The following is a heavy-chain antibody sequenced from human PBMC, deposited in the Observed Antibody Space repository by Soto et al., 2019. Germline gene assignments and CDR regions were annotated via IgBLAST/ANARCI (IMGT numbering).Heavy chain of an antibody. J-gene: IGHJ5*02. Sequence: GESLKISCAASGFSLSDHGVNWVRQAPGKGLEWISSVNRGASSLYYAESVKGRFTMSRDDAKNSVYLQMNSLRDEDTAVYYCARQINWRDGRACGQGTLVTVSS. CDR1: GFSLSDHG. CDR3: ARQINWRDGRA. V-gene: IGHV3-48*02. CDR2: VNRGASSL. D-gene: IGHD3-3*01.